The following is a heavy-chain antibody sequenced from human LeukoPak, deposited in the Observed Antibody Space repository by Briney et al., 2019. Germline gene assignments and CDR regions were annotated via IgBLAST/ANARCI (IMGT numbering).Heavy chain of an antibody. CDR3: ASAYSSSRYWFDP. J-gene: IGHJ5*02. V-gene: IGHV1-2*02. Sequence: GASVKVSCKASEYTFTGYYMPWVRKPPEQGLDWMGWINPNSGGTNYAQKFQGRVTMTRDTSISTAYMELSRLRSDDTAVYYCASAYSSSRYWFDPWGQGTLVTVSS. CDR1: EYTFTGYY. D-gene: IGHD4-11*01. CDR2: INPNSGGT.